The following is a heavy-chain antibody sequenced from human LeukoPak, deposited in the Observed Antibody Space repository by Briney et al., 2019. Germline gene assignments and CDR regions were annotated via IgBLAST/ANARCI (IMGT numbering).Heavy chain of an antibody. D-gene: IGHD6-13*01. CDR2: INPNSGGT. Sequence: GASVKVSCKASGYTFTGYYMHWVRQAPGQGLEWMGRINPNSGGTNYAQKFQGRVTMTRDTSISTAYMELSRLRSDDTAVYYCARDYTSLSRIAAAGTYDYWGQGTLVTVSS. V-gene: IGHV1-2*06. CDR3: ARDYTSLSRIAAAGTYDY. J-gene: IGHJ4*02. CDR1: GYTFTGYY.